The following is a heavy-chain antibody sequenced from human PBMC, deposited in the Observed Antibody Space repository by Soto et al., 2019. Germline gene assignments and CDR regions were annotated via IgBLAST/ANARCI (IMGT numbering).Heavy chain of an antibody. V-gene: IGHV1-24*01. CDR3: ATARPYSDILTYYYYYMDV. CDR1: GYTLTELS. J-gene: IGHJ6*03. D-gene: IGHD3-9*01. Sequence: QVQLVQSGAEVKKPGASVKVSCKVSGYTLTELSMHWVRQAPGKGLEWMGGFDPEDGETIYAQKFQGRVTMTEDTSTDTVYMELSSLRSEDTAVYYCATARPYSDILTYYYYYMDVWGKGTTVTVSS. CDR2: FDPEDGET.